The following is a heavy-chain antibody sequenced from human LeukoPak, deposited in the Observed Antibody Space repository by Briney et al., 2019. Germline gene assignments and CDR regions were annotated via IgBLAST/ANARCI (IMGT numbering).Heavy chain of an antibody. CDR3: ARMYYYDSSGYNEDAFDI. Sequence: VASVKVSCKASGGTFSSYGISWVRQAPGQGLEWMGWISAYNGNTNYAQKLQGRVTMTTDTSTSTAYMELRSLRSDDTAVYYCARMYYYDSSGYNEDAFDIWGQGTMVTVSS. CDR2: ISAYNGNT. V-gene: IGHV1-18*01. D-gene: IGHD3-22*01. J-gene: IGHJ3*02. CDR1: GGTFSSYG.